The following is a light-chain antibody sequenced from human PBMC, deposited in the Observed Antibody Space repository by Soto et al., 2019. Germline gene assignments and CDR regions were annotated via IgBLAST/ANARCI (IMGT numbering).Light chain of an antibody. J-gene: IGKJ2*01. CDR3: QQYGSSPMYT. CDR1: QSVSSSY. V-gene: IGKV3-20*01. CDR2: GAS. Sequence: EIVLTQSPGTLSLSPGERATLSCRASQSVSSSYLAWYQQKPGQAPRLLIYGASSRATGIPDRFSGSGSGTDFTLTISRLEPEDSALYNCQQYGSSPMYTFGQGTKLEIK.